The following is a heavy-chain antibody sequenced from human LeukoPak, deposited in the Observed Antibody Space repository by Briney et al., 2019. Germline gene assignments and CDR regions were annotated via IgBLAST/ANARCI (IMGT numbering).Heavy chain of an antibody. CDR1: GDSVSSNSAA. Sequence: SQTLSLTCAISGDSVSSNSAAWNWIRQSPSRGLEWLGRTYYRSKWYNDYAVSVKSRITINPDTSKNQFSLQLNSVTPEDTAVYYCARSVKSAAGTIPYYYYYMDVWGKGTTVTVSS. V-gene: IGHV6-1*01. CDR3: ARSVKSAAGTIPYYYYYMDV. J-gene: IGHJ6*03. CDR2: TYYRSKWYN. D-gene: IGHD6-13*01.